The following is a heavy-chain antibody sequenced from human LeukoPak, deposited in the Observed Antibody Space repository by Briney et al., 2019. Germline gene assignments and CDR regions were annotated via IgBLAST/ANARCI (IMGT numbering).Heavy chain of an antibody. CDR2: INHSGST. J-gene: IGHJ4*02. Sequence: SETLSLTCAVYGGSFSGYYWSWIRQPPGKGLEWIGEINHSGSTNYNPSLKSRVTISVDTSKNQFSLKLRSVTTTDTAVYYCARVVVTATPWYFDLWGQGTLVTVSS. V-gene: IGHV4-34*01. CDR3: ARVVVTATPWYFDL. D-gene: IGHD2-21*02. CDR1: GGSFSGYY.